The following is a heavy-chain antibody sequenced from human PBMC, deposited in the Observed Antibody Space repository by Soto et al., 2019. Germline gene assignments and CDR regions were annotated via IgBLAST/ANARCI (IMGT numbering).Heavy chain of an antibody. CDR1: GGTFSSYA. CDR3: ARGATYYDILTGYLANRYYFYGMGV. V-gene: IGHV1-69*13. Sequence: SVNISCKASGGTFSSYAISWVRQAPGQGLEWMGGIIPIFGTANYAQKFQGRVTITADESTSTAYMELSSLRSEDTAVYYCARGATYYDILTGYLANRYYFYGMGVWGHVTTFTVS. J-gene: IGHJ6*02. D-gene: IGHD3-9*01. CDR2: IIPIFGTA.